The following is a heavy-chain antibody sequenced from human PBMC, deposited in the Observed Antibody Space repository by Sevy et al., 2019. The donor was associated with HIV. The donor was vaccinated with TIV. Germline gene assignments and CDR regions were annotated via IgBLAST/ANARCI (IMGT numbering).Heavy chain of an antibody. Sequence: GGSLRLSCEASGFNFSSYAMSWVRQAPGKGLECVSSISGGSSRIHYADSVKGRFIISRDNSKNTLYLQMNSLRAEDTAIYYRAPFDYWGQGIQVTVSS. CDR1: GFNFSSYA. CDR3: APFDY. V-gene: IGHV3-23*01. J-gene: IGHJ4*02. CDR2: ISGGSSRI.